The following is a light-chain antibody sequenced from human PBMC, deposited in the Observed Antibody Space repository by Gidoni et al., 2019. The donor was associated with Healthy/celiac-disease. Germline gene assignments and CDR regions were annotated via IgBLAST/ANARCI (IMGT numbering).Light chain of an antibody. CDR3: QQYNSYSRT. CDR2: KAS. J-gene: IGKJ1*01. CDR1: QSIRSW. Sequence: DIQMTQSPSTLSASVGDRVTITCRASQSIRSWLAWDQQKPGKAPKLLIYKASSLESGVPSRFSGSGSGTEFTLTISSLQPDDFATYYCQQYNSYSRTFXXXTKVEIK. V-gene: IGKV1-5*03.